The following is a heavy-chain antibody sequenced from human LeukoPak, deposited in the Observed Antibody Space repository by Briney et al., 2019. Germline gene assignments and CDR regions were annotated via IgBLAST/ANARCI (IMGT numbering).Heavy chain of an antibody. CDR2: INPNSGGT. D-gene: IGHD3-10*01. CDR1: GYTFTGYY. V-gene: IGHV1-2*06. CDR3: ARDPYGSGGYRSTWFDP. J-gene: IGHJ5*02. Sequence: ASVKVSCKASGYTFTGYYKHWVRQAPRQGLEWMGRINPNSGGTNYAQKFQGRVTMTRDTPISTAYMELSRLRSDDTAVYYCARDPYGSGGYRSTWFDPWGQGTLVTVSS.